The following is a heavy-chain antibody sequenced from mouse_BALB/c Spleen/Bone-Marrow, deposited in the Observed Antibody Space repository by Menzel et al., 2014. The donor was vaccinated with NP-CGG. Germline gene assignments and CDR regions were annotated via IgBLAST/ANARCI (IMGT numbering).Heavy chain of an antibody. CDR2: ISSGGST. J-gene: IGHJ2*01. V-gene: IGHV5-6-5*01. CDR1: GFTFSSYA. Sequence: EVQGVESGGGLVKPGGSLKLSCAASGFTFSSYAMSWVRQTPEKRLEWVASISSGGSTYYPDSVKGRFTISRDNAMNILYLQMSSLRSEDTAMYYCARGGFRGLDYWGQGTTLTVSS. CDR3: ARGGFRGLDY.